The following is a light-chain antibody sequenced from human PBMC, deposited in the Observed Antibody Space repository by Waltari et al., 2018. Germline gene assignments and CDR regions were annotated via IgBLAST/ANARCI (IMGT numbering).Light chain of an antibody. J-gene: IGKJ5*01. CDR3: QQRTSWPAIT. CDR2: DAS. CDR1: QSVGRY. Sequence: EIVLTQSPATLSLSPGERATLSCRASQSVGRYLAWYQQKPGQALRLLIYDASNRATGIPARFSGSGSGTDFTLTISSLEPEDFAIYYCQQRTSWPAITFGQGTRLEIK. V-gene: IGKV3-11*01.